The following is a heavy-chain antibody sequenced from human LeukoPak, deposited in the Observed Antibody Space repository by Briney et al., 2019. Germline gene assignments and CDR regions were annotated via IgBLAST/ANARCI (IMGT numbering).Heavy chain of an antibody. CDR1: GGTFSSYA. V-gene: IGHV1-69*04. CDR2: IIPILGVA. CDR3: AKDYYDSSGYYSPLGY. J-gene: IGHJ4*02. Sequence: SVKVSCKASGGTFSSYAISWVRQAPGQGLEWMGRIIPILGVANYAQKFQGRVTITADKSTSTAYMELSSLRSEDTAVYYCAKDYYDSSGYYSPLGYWGQGTLVTVSS. D-gene: IGHD3-22*01.